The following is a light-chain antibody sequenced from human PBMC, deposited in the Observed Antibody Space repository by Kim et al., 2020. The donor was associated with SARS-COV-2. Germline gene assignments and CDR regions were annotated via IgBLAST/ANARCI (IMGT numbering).Light chain of an antibody. J-gene: IGLJ3*02. CDR3: KSRDTSDDHLGV. V-gene: IGLV3-19*01. Sequence: LGQTVRIPRQGDSLRHYYASWYQQKPPPGPVLVIYGKNNRPSGIPPPYSGSNSGNTASLPKPGPQAGDEADYLCKSRDTSDDHLGVFGGGTQLTVL. CDR1: SLRHYY. CDR2: GKN.